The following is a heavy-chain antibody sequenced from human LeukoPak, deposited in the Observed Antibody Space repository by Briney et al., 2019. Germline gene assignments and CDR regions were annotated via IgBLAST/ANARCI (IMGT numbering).Heavy chain of an antibody. Sequence: ASVKVSCKASGYTFTDYGISWVRQAPGQGLEWMGWSSTSNGNTNYAHELQGRVTMTRDTSTSTAYMELRSLRSDDTAIYYCARDPRRWELLRNLDYWGQGTLVTVSS. CDR1: GYTFTDYG. J-gene: IGHJ4*02. CDR2: SSTSNGNT. CDR3: ARDPRRWELLRNLDY. D-gene: IGHD4-23*01. V-gene: IGHV1-18*01.